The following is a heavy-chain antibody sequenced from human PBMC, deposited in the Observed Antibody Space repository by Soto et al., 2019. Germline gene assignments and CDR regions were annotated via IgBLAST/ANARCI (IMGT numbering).Heavy chain of an antibody. CDR2: IYYSGST. CDR1: GGSISSYY. J-gene: IGHJ6*02. CDR3: ARVRGNYYYYGMDV. D-gene: IGHD3-10*01. Sequence: TLSLTCTVSGGSISSYYWSWIRQPPGKGLEWIGYIYYSGSTNYNPSLKSRVTISVDTSKNQFSLKLSSVTAADTAVYYCARVRGNYYYYGMDVWGQGTTVTVSS. V-gene: IGHV4-59*01.